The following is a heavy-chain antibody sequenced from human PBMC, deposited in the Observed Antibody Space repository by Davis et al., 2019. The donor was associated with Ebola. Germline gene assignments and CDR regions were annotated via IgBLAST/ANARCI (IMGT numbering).Heavy chain of an antibody. D-gene: IGHD3-22*01. Sequence: WGSLRLSCAASGFTFSTSAMHWVRQAPGKGLEWVAVISFVGSNKYYADSVKGRFTISRDNSKNTLYLQMGSLRAEDMAVYYCARDLYYDSSGNGHRGHYYYYYGMDVWGQGTTVTVSS. CDR2: ISFVGSNK. J-gene: IGHJ6*02. CDR3: ARDLYYDSSGNGHRGHYYYYYGMDV. CDR1: GFTFSTSA. V-gene: IGHV3-30*14.